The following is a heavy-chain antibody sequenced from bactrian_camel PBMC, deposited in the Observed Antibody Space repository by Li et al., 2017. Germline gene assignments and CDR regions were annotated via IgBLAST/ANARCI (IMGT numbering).Heavy chain of an antibody. CDR3: ATTGFDY. D-gene: IGHD5*01. V-gene: IGHV3S54*01. J-gene: IGHJ4*01. CDR1: GSTSAHSC. CDR2: IATGSGNT. Sequence: HVQLVESGGDSVQAGGSLRLSCAASGSTSAHSCMGWFRQAPGKEREGVARIATGSGNTYYADSVKGRFTISQDNAKKIVYLQMNSLKAEDTALYYCATTGFDYWSQGTQVTVS.